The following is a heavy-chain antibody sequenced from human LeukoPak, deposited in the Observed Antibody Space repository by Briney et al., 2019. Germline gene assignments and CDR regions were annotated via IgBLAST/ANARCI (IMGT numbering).Heavy chain of an antibody. Sequence: GGSLRLSCAASGFTVSSNYMSWVRQAPGKGLEWVSVIYSGGSTYYADSVKGRFTISRHNSKNTLYLQMNSLRAEDTAVYYCARVRYNWNDGEAAGHFDYWGQGTLVTVSS. J-gene: IGHJ4*02. D-gene: IGHD1-1*01. V-gene: IGHV3-53*04. CDR2: IYSGGST. CDR1: GFTVSSNY. CDR3: ARVRYNWNDGEAAGHFDY.